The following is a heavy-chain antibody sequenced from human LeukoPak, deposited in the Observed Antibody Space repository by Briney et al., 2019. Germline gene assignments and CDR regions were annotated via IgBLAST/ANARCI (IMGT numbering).Heavy chain of an antibody. CDR3: ARRYIVAGTTY. CDR2: IYYSGST. V-gene: IGHV4-39*02. Sequence: SETLSLTCTASGGSISTSSYYWGWIRQPPGKGLEWIGSIYYSGSTYYNPSLKSRVTISVDTSKNHFSLKLSSVTAADTAVYYCARRYIVAGTTYWGQGTLVTVSS. CDR1: GGSISTSSYY. J-gene: IGHJ4*02. D-gene: IGHD5-12*01.